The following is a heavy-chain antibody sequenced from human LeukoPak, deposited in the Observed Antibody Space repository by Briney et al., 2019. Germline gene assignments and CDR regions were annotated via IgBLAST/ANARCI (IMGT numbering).Heavy chain of an antibody. CDR2: IDPNDSDT. CDR1: GYTFSKYW. CDR3: VRGRGYYDSYNGYYDPDNWFET. V-gene: IGHV5-51*01. D-gene: IGHD3-16*01. J-gene: IGHJ5*02. Sequence: EESLKISCKTSGYTFSKYWIGWVRQKSGKGLEWMGIIDPNDSDTRYSPSFQGPVTISADTSTSTAYLQWSSLMASDTAMYYCVRGRGYYDSYNGYYDPDNWFETWGQGTLVTVSS.